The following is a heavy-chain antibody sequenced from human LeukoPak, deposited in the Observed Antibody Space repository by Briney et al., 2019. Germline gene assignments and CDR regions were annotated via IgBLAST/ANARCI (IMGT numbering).Heavy chain of an antibody. V-gene: IGHV3-30*18. J-gene: IGHJ6*02. Sequence: PGGSLRLSCAASGFTFSSYGMHWVRQAPGKGLEWVAVISYDGSNKYYADSVKGRFTISRDNSKNTLYLRMNSLRAEDTAVYYCAKEAGRGSSGYWWGMDVWGQGTTVTVSS. CDR2: ISYDGSNK. CDR1: GFTFSSYG. D-gene: IGHD3-22*01. CDR3: AKEAGRGSSGYWWGMDV.